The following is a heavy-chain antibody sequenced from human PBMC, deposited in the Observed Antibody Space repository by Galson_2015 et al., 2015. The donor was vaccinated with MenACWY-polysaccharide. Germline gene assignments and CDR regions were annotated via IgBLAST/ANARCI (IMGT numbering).Heavy chain of an antibody. J-gene: IGHJ2*01. CDR1: GFSFSTSS. CDR2: ISGDSSTI. Sequence: SLRLSCAASGFSFSTSSMSWVRQAPGKRLQWISYISGDSSTIYYADSVKGRLTISRDNGRNSLYLQMNSLRAEDSALYYCATFSAPVTGPVLLYWYLDLWGRGTLVTVSS. D-gene: IGHD2-21*02. CDR3: ATFSAPVTGPVLLYWYLDL. V-gene: IGHV3-48*04.